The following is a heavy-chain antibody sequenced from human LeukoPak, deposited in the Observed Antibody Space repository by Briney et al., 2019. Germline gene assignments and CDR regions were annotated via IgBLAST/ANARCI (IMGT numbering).Heavy chain of an antibody. D-gene: IGHD3-3*01. J-gene: IGHJ5*02. V-gene: IGHV1-18*04. Sequence: ASVKVSCKASGYNFVSYGIDWVRQAPGQGLEWLGWISPYSGTTIYAQSLQGRVTMTTDISTSTAYMELGNLKSDDTAVYFCARDPNYDFWSGSYTRWFDPWGQGTLVTVSS. CDR1: GYNFVSYG. CDR2: ISPYSGTT. CDR3: ARDPNYDFWSGSYTRWFDP.